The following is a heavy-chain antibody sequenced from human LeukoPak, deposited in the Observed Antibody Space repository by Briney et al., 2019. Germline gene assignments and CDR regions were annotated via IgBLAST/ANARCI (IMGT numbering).Heavy chain of an antibody. D-gene: IGHD3-10*01. Sequence: PSETLSLTCTVSGGSISSGSYYWSWIRQPAGKGPEWIGRIYSTGSTNYNPSLNGRVTMSIDMSKNHFSLNLTSVTAADTAVYYCARDYLDYFGSGSHYNTAWFDPWGQGTLVTVSS. CDR3: ARDYLDYFGSGSHYNTAWFDP. J-gene: IGHJ5*02. CDR1: GGSISSGSYY. V-gene: IGHV4-61*02. CDR2: IYSTGST.